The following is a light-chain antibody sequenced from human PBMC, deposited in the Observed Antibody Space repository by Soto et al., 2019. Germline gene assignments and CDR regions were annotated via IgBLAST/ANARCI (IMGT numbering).Light chain of an antibody. J-gene: IGKJ2*02. CDR3: QQYNNWLPCT. CDR2: GAS. CDR1: QSVSSN. Sequence: EIVMTQSPATLSVFPGERATLSFRASQSVSSNFAWYQQKPGQAPRLLIYGASTRATGIPARFSGSGSGTEFTLTISSLQSEDFAVYYCQQYNNWLPCTFGQGTKLEIK. V-gene: IGKV3-15*01.